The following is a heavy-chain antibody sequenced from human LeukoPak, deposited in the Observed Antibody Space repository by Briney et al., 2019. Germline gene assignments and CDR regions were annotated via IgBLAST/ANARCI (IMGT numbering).Heavy chain of an antibody. V-gene: IGHV3-23*01. CDR2: ISGSGGST. CDR3: AKGNLAYCGGDCYYDY. D-gene: IGHD2-21*01. CDR1: GFTFSSYA. J-gene: IGHJ4*02. Sequence: PGGSLRLSCAASGFTFSSYAMSWVRQAPGKGLEWVSAISGSGGSTYYADSVKGRFTISRDNSKNTLYLQMNSLRAEDTAVYYCAKGNLAYCGGDCYYDYWGQGTLVTVSS.